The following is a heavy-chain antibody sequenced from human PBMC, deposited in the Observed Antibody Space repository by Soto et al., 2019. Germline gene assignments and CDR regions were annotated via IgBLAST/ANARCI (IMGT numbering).Heavy chain of an antibody. CDR2: IDPSDSYT. CDR1: GYSFTSYW. V-gene: IGHV5-10-1*01. CDR3: ARRTIFGVVTNNWFDP. Sequence: PXESLKISCKGAGYSFTSYWISWVRQIPGKGLEWMGRIDPSDSYTNYSPSFQGHVTISADKSISTAYLQWSSLKASDTAMYYCARRTIFGVVTNNWFDPWGQGTLVTVSS. J-gene: IGHJ5*02. D-gene: IGHD3-3*01.